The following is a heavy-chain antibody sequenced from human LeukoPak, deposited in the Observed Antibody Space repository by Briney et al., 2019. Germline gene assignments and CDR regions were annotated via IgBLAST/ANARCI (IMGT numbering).Heavy chain of an antibody. V-gene: IGHV4-34*01. CDR3: ARLAVDIVVLPAVVDDY. J-gene: IGHJ4*02. CDR2: INHSGDT. D-gene: IGHD2-2*03. CDR1: GGSFSGYY. Sequence: KPSETLSLTCAVYGGSFSGYYWSWIRQPPGKGLEWIGEINHSGDTNYNPSLKSRVTISVDTSKNQFSLKLSSVSAADTAVYYCARLAVDIVVLPAVVDDYWGQGTLVTVSS.